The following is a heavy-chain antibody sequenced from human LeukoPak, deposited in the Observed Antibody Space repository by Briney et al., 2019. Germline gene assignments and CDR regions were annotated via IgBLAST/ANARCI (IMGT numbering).Heavy chain of an antibody. V-gene: IGHV4-4*07. CDR3: ARDWLNYYDSSGYVDGMDV. CDR2: IYTSGST. CDR1: GGSISSYY. Sequence: SETLSLTCTVSGGSISSYYWSWLRQPAGKGLEWVGRIYTSGSTNYNPSLKSRVTMSVDTSKNQFSLKLSSVTAADTAVYYCARDWLNYYDSSGYVDGMDVWGQGTTVTVSS. D-gene: IGHD3-22*01. J-gene: IGHJ6*02.